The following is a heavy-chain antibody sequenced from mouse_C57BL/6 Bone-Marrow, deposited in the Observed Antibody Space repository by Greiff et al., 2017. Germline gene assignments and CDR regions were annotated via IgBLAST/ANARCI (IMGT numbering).Heavy chain of an antibody. D-gene: IGHD2-2*01. J-gene: IGHJ2*01. Sequence: EVQLVESGPELVKPGDSVKISCKASGYSFTGYFMNWVMQSHGKSLEWIGRINPYNGDTFYNQKFKGKATLTVDTSSSTAHMELRSLTSEDSAVYYCARGIYGYDGTFDYWGQGTTLTVSS. CDR1: GYSFTGYF. V-gene: IGHV1-20*01. CDR3: ARGIYGYDGTFDY. CDR2: INPYNGDT.